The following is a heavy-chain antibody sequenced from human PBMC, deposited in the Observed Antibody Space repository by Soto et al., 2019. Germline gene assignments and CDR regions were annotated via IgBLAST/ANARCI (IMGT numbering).Heavy chain of an antibody. CDR1: GYTLTELS. Sequence: ASVKVSCKVSGYTLTELSTHWVRQAPGKGLEWMGGFDPEDGETIYAQKFQGRVTMTEDTSTDTAYMELSSLRSEDTAVYYCATSPLDYGDYDFDYWGQGTLVTVSS. CDR3: ATSPLDYGDYDFDY. D-gene: IGHD4-17*01. V-gene: IGHV1-24*01. CDR2: FDPEDGET. J-gene: IGHJ4*02.